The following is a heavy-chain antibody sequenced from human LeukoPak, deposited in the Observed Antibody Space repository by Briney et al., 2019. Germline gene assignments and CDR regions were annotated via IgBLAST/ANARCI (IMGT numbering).Heavy chain of an antibody. CDR1: GGSISSYN. V-gene: IGHV4-4*07. CDR2: IDTSGNT. CDR3: ARDRSGYGDYVHMDY. Sequence: PSETLSLTVTASGGSISSYNWSWIRQPAGKGLGWIGRIDTSGNTNYKPSLKSRVTMSVDTSKNQFSLKLSSVTAADTAVYSCARDRSGYGDYVHMDYWGQGTLVTVSS. J-gene: IGHJ4*02. D-gene: IGHD4-17*01.